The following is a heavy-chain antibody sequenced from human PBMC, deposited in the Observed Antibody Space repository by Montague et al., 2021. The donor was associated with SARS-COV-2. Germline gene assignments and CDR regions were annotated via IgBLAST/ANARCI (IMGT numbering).Heavy chain of an antibody. Sequence: CAISGDSVSSNSAAWNWIRQSPSRGLEWLGGTYYRSKWYNDYAVSVKSRITINPDTSKNQFSLQLNSVTPEDTAVYYCARQPLGYDFVYYYYGMDVWGQGTTVTVSS. D-gene: IGHD5-12*01. CDR2: TYYRSKWYN. CDR1: GDSVSSNSAA. CDR3: ARQPLGYDFVYYYYGMDV. V-gene: IGHV6-1*01. J-gene: IGHJ6*02.